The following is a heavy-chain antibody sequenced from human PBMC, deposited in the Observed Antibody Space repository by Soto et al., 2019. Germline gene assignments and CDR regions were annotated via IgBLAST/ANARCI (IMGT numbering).Heavy chain of an antibody. CDR1: GFTFSDYT. CDR3: VKRLFSGGPGTATTVMA. J-gene: IGHJ4*02. D-gene: IGHD3-10*01. Sequence: EVQLLESGGDLVQPGGSLRLSCAASGFTFSDYTMSWVRQASGKGLEWVSSINGRGVTTYYSDSVKGRFTISRDNSKDKLYLQMSLLRAEDTAVFYWVKRLFSGGPGTATTVMAWGQGTLVTVSS. V-gene: IGHV3-23*01. CDR2: INGRGVTT.